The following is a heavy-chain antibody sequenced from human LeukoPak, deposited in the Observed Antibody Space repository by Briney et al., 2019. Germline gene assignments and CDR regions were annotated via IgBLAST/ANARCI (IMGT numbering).Heavy chain of an antibody. J-gene: IGHJ6*03. Sequence: SETLSLTCTVSGGSISSYYWSWIRQPPGKGLEWIGYIYYSGSTNYNPSLKSRVTISVETSKNQFSLKLSSVTAADTAVYYCGQGYYYMDVWGKGTTVTLSS. CDR2: IYYSGST. V-gene: IGHV4-59*08. CDR3: GQGYYYMDV. CDR1: GGSISSYY.